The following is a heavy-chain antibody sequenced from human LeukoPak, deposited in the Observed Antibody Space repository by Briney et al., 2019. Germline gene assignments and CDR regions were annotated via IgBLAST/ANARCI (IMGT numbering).Heavy chain of an antibody. Sequence: GGSLRLSCATSGFTFSSYAMHWVRQAPGAGLEWVAVIWYEGINKYYADSVKGRFTISRDNSKNTVYLQINSLRAEDTAVYYCARDWAGGYGDYVGYWGQGTLVTVSS. CDR3: ARDWAGGYGDYVGY. J-gene: IGHJ4*02. D-gene: IGHD4-17*01. CDR2: IWYEGINK. CDR1: GFTFSSYA. V-gene: IGHV3-33*01.